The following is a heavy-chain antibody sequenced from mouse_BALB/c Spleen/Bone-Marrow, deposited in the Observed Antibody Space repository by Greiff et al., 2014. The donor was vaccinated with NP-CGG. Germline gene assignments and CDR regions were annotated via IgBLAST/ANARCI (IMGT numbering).Heavy chain of an antibody. V-gene: IGHV5-9-3*01. CDR1: GFTFSSYA. CDR3: ARQDYYGSSPHWYFDV. J-gene: IGHJ1*01. Sequence: EVQLVESGGGLVKPGGSLKLSCAASGFTFSSYAMSWVRQTPEKRLERVATISSGGSYTYYADSVKGRFTISRDTAKNTLYLQMSSLRSEDTAMYYCARQDYYGSSPHWYFDVWGAGTTVTVSS. D-gene: IGHD1-1*01. CDR2: ISSGGSYT.